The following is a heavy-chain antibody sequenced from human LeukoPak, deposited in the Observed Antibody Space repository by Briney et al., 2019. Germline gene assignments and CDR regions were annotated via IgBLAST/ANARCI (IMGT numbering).Heavy chain of an antibody. CDR2: IYYSGST. D-gene: IGHD2-15*01. CDR1: GGSISSYY. V-gene: IGHV4-59*01. CDR3: ARVTGYVIEDNFDY. J-gene: IGHJ4*02. Sequence: SETLSLTCTVSGGSISSYYWSWIRQPPGKGLEWIGYIYYSGSTNYNPSLKSRVTISVDTYKNQFSLKLRSVTAADTAVYYCARVTGYVIEDNFDYWGQGTLVTVSS.